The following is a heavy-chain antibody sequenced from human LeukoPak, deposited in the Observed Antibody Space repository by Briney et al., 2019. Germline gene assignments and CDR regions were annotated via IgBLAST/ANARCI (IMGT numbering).Heavy chain of an antibody. CDR3: AKIAVAGNKNY. J-gene: IGHJ4*02. D-gene: IGHD6-19*01. Sequence: PGGSLRLSCAASGFTFSSYGMHWVRQAPGKGLEWVAVISYDGSNKCYADSVKGRFTISRDNSKNTLYLQMNSLRAEDTAVYYCAKIAVAGNKNYWGQGTLVTVSS. CDR2: ISYDGSNK. V-gene: IGHV3-30*18. CDR1: GFTFSSYG.